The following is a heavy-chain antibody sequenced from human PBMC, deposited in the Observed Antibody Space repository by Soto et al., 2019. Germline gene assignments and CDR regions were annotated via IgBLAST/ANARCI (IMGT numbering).Heavy chain of an antibody. V-gene: IGHV3-49*03. D-gene: IGHD6-6*01. CDR1: GFTFGDYA. Sequence: PGXSLRLSCTTSGFTFGDYAMSWFRQAPGKGLEWIGYIRSNTYGGTTEYAASVKGRFTISRDDSKRVAHLQMNSLETEDTAVYFCARRKYLDYWGQGTLVTVSS. CDR3: ARRKYLDY. CDR2: IRSNTYGGTT. J-gene: IGHJ4*02.